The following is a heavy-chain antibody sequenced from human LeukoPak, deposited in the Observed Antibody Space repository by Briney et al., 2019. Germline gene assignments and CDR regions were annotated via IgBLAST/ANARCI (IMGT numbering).Heavy chain of an antibody. CDR1: GFTFDDYG. CDR2: INWHGDNT. V-gene: IGHV3-20*04. D-gene: IGHD3-22*01. CDR3: VRDFFYYASSGYLI. J-gene: IGHJ4*02. Sequence: GGSLRLSCAASGFTFDDYGMSRVRHAPGKGLEWVSGINWHGDNTGYADSVKGGFTISRHNARNSLDLQLKSLRAEDTYLYYCVRDFFYYASSGYLIWGQGTLVTVSS.